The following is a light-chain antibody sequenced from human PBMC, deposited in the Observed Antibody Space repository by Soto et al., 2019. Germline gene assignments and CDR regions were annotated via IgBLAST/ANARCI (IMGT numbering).Light chain of an antibody. V-gene: IGKV3-15*01. CDR2: GAS. Sequence: EIVMTQSPATLSVSPGERATLSCRASQSVSNNLAWYQKKPGQAPRLLLYGASTRATGIPARFSGGGSGTEFTLTISSLQSEDFAVYYCRQYNNWWTFGQGTRVEIK. J-gene: IGKJ1*01. CDR1: QSVSNN. CDR3: RQYNNWWT.